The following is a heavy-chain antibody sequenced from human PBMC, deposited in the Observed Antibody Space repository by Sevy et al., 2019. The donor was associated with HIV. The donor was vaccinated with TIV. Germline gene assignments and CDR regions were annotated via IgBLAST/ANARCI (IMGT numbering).Heavy chain of an antibody. V-gene: IGHV3-23*01. CDR3: AKGGLGYCSGGSCLDFDY. CDR2: ISGSGGST. D-gene: IGHD2-15*01. Sequence: RGSLRLSCAASGFTFSSYAMSWVRQAPGKGLEWVSAISGSGGSTYYADSVKGRFTISRDNSKNTLYLQMNSLRAEDTAVYYCAKGGLGYCSGGSCLDFDYWGQGTLVTVSS. CDR1: GFTFSSYA. J-gene: IGHJ4*02.